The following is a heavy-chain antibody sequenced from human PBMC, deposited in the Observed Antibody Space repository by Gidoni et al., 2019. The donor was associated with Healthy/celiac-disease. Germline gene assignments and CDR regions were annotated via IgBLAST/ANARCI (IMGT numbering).Heavy chain of an antibody. CDR2: ISSSSSYI. V-gene: IGHV3-21*01. CDR1: GFTFSSYS. CDR3: ASYHMVRGVQYYFDY. D-gene: IGHD3-10*01. J-gene: IGHJ4*02. Sequence: EVQLVESGGGLVKPGGSLRLSCAASGFTFSSYSMNWVRQAPGKGLEWVSSISSSSSYIYYADSVKGRFTISRDNAKNSLYLQMNSLRAEDTAVYYCASYHMVRGVQYYFDYWGQGTLVTVSS.